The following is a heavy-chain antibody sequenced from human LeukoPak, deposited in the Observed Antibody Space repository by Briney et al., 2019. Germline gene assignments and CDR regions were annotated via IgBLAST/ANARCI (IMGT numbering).Heavy chain of an antibody. CDR1: GGSISSSSYY. Sequence: SETLSLTCTVSGGSISSSSYYWGWIRQPPGKGLEWIGSIYYSGSTYYNPSLKSRVTISFDTSKNELSLRLRSVTAADTAVYYCATTSGGYDSLAWFDPWGQGTLVTVSS. CDR2: IYYSGST. D-gene: IGHD5-12*01. V-gene: IGHV4-39*07. J-gene: IGHJ5*02. CDR3: ATTSGGYDSLAWFDP.